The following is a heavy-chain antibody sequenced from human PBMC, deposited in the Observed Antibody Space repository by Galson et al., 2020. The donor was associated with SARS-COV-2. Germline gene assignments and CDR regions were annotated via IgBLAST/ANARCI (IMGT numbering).Heavy chain of an antibody. Sequence: SVKVSCKASGGTFSSYAISWVRQAPGQGLEWMGGIIPIFGTANYAQKFQGRDTITADESTSTASMELSRLRSEDTAVYYCAGGAWNDDLFYYCDGMDVWGQGTTVTVSS. CDR3: AGGAWNDDLFYYCDGMDV. CDR1: GGTFSSYA. CDR2: IIPIFGTA. J-gene: IGHJ6*02. D-gene: IGHD1-1*01. V-gene: IGHV1-69*13.